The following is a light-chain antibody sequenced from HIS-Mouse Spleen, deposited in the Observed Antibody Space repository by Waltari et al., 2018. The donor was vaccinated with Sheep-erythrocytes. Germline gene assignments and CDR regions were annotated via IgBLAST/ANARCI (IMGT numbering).Light chain of an antibody. CDR2: DVS. Sequence: QSALTQPRSVSGSPGQSVTISCPGPSSDVGGSNYASWYQQHPGKAPKLMIYDVSKRPSGVPDRFSGSKSGNTASLTISGLQAEDEADYYCCSYAGSYTLVFGGGTKLTVL. CDR1: SSDVGGSNY. V-gene: IGLV2-11*01. J-gene: IGLJ2*01. CDR3: CSYAGSYTLV.